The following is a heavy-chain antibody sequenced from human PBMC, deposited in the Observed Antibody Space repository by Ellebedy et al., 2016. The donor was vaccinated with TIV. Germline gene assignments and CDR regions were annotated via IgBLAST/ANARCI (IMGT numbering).Heavy chain of an antibody. J-gene: IGHJ4*02. Sequence: SETLSLTXNVSGGSIRSYYWSWIRQSPGRGLEWIGDIHYSGSTYYNPSLRSRVTISLDTSKNQFSLRLSSVTAADTAVYYCAGHPADFDFWGQGTLVTVSS. CDR3: AGHPADFDF. CDR1: GGSIRSYY. V-gene: IGHV4-59*12. CDR2: IHYSGST.